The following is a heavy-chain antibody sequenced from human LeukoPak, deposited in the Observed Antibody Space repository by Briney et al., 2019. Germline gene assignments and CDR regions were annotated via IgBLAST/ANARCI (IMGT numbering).Heavy chain of an antibody. Sequence: KTSQTLSLTCTVSGGSISSGGYYWSWIRQHPGKGLEWIGYIYYSGSTYYNPSLKSRVTISVDTSKNQFSLKLSSVTAADTAVYYCARDDTYYYGSGSYGDAFDIWGQGTMVTVSS. J-gene: IGHJ3*02. D-gene: IGHD3-10*01. CDR2: IYYSGST. CDR1: GGSISSGGYY. V-gene: IGHV4-30-4*08. CDR3: ARDDTYYYGSGSYGDAFDI.